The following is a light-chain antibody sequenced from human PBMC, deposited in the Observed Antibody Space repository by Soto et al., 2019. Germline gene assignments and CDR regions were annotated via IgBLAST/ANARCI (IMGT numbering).Light chain of an antibody. CDR3: QHYNNWPRT. J-gene: IGKJ1*01. V-gene: IGKV3-15*01. Sequence: EIGMTQSPANLSVSPGERATLSCRASQSVSSNLAWYQQKPGQAPRLLIYGASTRATGIPARFSGSGSGTEFTLTISSLQSEDFAVYYCQHYNNWPRTFGQGTKVEIK. CDR1: QSVSSN. CDR2: GAS.